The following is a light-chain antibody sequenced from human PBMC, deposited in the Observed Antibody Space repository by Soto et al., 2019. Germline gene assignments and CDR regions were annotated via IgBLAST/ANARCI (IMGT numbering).Light chain of an antibody. CDR1: SSDVGAYNY. CDR3: SSYASGSTLV. J-gene: IGLJ2*01. CDR2: DVS. Sequence: QSVLTQPASVSGSPGQSITISCTGTSSDVGAYNYVSWYQHHPGEAPKVMIYDVSSRPSGVSNRFSGSKSGNTASLTISGLQAEDEADYYCSSYASGSTLVFGGGTKLTVL. V-gene: IGLV2-14*01.